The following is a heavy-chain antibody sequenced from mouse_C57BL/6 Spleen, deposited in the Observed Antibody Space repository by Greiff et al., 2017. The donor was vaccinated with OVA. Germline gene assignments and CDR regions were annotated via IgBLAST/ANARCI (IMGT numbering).Heavy chain of an antibody. Sequence: QVQLKQPGAELVKPGASVKLSCKASGYTFTSYWMQWVKQRPGQGLEWIGEIDPSDSYTNYNQKFKGKATLTVDTSSSTAYMQLSSLTSEDSAVYYCARGGTGTGDYWGQGTTLTVSS. J-gene: IGHJ2*01. CDR2: IDPSDSYT. CDR1: GYTFTSYW. CDR3: ARGGTGTGDY. D-gene: IGHD4-1*01. V-gene: IGHV1-50*01.